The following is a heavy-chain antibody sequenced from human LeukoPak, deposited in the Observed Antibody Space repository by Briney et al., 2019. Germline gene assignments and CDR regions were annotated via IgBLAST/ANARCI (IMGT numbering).Heavy chain of an antibody. J-gene: IGHJ4*02. V-gene: IGHV1-2*04. CDR1: GYTFTGYY. CDR3: ARGDYYDSSGTWDY. Sequence: GASVKVSCKASGYTFTGYYMHWVRQAPGQGLEWMGWINPNSGGTNYAQKFQGWVTMTRDTSISTAYMELSRLRSDDTAVYYCARGDYYDSSGTWDYWGQGTLVTVSS. CDR2: INPNSGGT. D-gene: IGHD3-22*01.